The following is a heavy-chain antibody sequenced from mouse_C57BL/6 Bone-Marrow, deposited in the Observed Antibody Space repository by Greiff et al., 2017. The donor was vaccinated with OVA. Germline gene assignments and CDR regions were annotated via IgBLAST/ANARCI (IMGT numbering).Heavy chain of an antibody. D-gene: IGHD1-1*01. CDR2: ISYDGSN. V-gene: IGHV3-6*01. CDR3: AREGTVVADD. J-gene: IGHJ2*01. CDR1: GYSITSGYY. Sequence: EVKLMESGPGLVKPSQSLSLTCSVTGYSITSGYYWNWLRQFPGNKLEWMGYISYDGSNNYNPSLKNRISITRDTSKNQFFLKLNSVTTEDTATYYCAREGTVVADDWGQGTTLTVSS.